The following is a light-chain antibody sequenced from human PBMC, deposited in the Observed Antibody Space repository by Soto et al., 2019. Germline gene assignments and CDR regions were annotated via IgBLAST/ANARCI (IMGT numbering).Light chain of an antibody. V-gene: IGKV3-11*01. CDR2: RAS. CDR1: QSVSRG. J-gene: IGKJ5*01. Sequence: EIVLTQSPATLSVSPGERVTLSCRASQSVSRGLVWYQQKPGQAPRLLIYRASLRATGIPARFSGSGSGTDFTLTISSLEPEDFAVYYCQQRSNRFGQGTRLEIK. CDR3: QQRSNR.